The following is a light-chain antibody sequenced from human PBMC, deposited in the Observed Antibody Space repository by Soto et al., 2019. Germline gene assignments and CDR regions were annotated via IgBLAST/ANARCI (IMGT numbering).Light chain of an antibody. CDR1: QSVSSN. J-gene: IGKJ1*01. Sequence: SRSARTRSLSTRERATLCCRASQSVSSNLAWYQQIAGQAPRLLIHGASTRAPGFPARFSGSGSGTDFTLTISSLQSEDFAVYYCQQYDNWPWTFAQGTKVAIK. V-gene: IGKV3-15*01. CDR3: QQYDNWPWT. CDR2: GAS.